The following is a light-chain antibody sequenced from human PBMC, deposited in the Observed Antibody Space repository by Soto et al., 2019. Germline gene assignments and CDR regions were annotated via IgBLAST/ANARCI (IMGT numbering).Light chain of an antibody. Sequence: DIQMTQSPSSLSASLGDRVTITCRASQNINAFLHWYQQKPGQAPKLLIYAASRLQTGGPSRFTGSGSGTDFTLTISSLRPEDSATYFCQQSYSTSWTFGQGTKVEIK. V-gene: IGKV1-39*01. CDR2: AAS. J-gene: IGKJ1*01. CDR3: QQSYSTSWT. CDR1: QNINAF.